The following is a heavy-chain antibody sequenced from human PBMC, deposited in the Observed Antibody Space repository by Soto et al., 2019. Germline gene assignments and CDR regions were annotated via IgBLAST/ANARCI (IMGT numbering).Heavy chain of an antibody. J-gene: IGHJ5*02. V-gene: IGHV1-8*01. CDR3: ARGGPAYSSGWYKLQYNWFDP. Sequence: ASVKVSCKASGYTFPSYDINWVRQATGQGLEWMGSMNPNSGNTGYAQKFQGRVTMTRNTSIGTAYMELSSLRSEDTAVYYCARGGPAYSSGWYKLQYNWFDPWGQGTLVTVSS. CDR1: GYTFPSYD. CDR2: MNPNSGNT. D-gene: IGHD6-19*01.